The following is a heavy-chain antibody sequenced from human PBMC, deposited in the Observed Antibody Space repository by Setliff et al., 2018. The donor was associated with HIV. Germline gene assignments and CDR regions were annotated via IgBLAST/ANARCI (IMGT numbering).Heavy chain of an antibody. D-gene: IGHD2-21*02. J-gene: IGHJ4*01. Sequence: ASVKVSCKASGYTFTSYAMHWVRQAPGQRLEWMGWINAGNDNTHYAQKFRGRVTITSDRSVSTAYMELSSLRSEDMVVYSCVRADLAYCGGDCLPFDYWGQATLVTVSS. V-gene: IGHV1-3*01. CDR3: VRADLAYCGGDCLPFDY. CDR2: INAGNDNT. CDR1: GYTFTSYA.